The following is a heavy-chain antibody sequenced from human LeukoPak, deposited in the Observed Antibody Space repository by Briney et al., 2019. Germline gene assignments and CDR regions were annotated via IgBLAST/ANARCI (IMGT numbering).Heavy chain of an antibody. J-gene: IGHJ4*02. CDR3: ARQTFGALYFDS. D-gene: IGHD3-10*01. V-gene: IGHV4-61*02. Sequence: PSQTLSLTCIVSGGSISRGSYYWSWIRQPAGKGLEWMGRIYNSGSTNYNPSLKSRVTISTDMSKNQISLKLSSVTAADTAVYYCARQTFGALYFDSWGQGTLVIVSS. CDR1: GGSISRGSYY. CDR2: IYNSGST.